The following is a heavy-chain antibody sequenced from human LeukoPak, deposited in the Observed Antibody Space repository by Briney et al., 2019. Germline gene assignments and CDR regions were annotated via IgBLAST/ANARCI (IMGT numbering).Heavy chain of an antibody. D-gene: IGHD3-22*01. J-gene: IGHJ4*02. Sequence: PGGSLRLSCVASGFTFSSYAMSWVRQAPGKGLEWVSAISGSGGGTYYADSVKGRFTISRGNSKHTLYLQMNSLRAEDTAVYYCAKVTSRTSSGYPIDYWGQGTLVTVSS. CDR3: AKVTSRTSSGYPIDY. CDR1: GFTFSSYA. V-gene: IGHV3-23*01. CDR2: ISGSGGGT.